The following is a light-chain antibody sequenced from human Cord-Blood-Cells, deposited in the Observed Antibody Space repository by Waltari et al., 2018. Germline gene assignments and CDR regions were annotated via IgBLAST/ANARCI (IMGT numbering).Light chain of an antibody. CDR2: EGS. CDR3: CSYAGSYV. J-gene: IGLJ1*01. Sequence: QSALTQPASVSGSPGQSITISCTGTSSDVGSYNLVSWYQQHPGKAPKLMIYEGSKRPSGFSNRFSGSKSGNPASLTISGLQAEDEADYYCCSYAGSYVFGTGTKVTVL. V-gene: IGLV2-23*01. CDR1: SSDVGSYNL.